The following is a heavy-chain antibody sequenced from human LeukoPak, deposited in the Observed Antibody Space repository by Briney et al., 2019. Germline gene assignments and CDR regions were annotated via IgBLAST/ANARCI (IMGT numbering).Heavy chain of an antibody. D-gene: IGHD1-14*01. Sequence: GGSLRLSCAASGFTFSSYAMSWFRQAPGKGLECVSAISGSGGSTYSADSVKGRFTISRDNSTNTLYLQMHSLRAEATAVYYCAKDAEGATGWFDPWGQGTLVTVSS. CDR3: AKDAEGATGWFDP. CDR2: ISGSGGST. CDR1: GFTFSSYA. J-gene: IGHJ5*02. V-gene: IGHV3-23*01.